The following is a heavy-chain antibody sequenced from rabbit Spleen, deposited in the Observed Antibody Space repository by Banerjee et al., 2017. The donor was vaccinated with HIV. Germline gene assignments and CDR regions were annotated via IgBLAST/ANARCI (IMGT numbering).Heavy chain of an antibody. CDR2: IYAGSSGRP. J-gene: IGHJ6*01. CDR1: GFSFSNSYY. CDR3: ARDSGSSFSSYGMDL. V-gene: IGHV1S45*01. Sequence: QEQLEESGGGLVKPEGSLTLTCKASGFSFSNSYYMTWVRQAPGKGLEWIGCIYAGSSGRPYYASWAKGRFTISKTSSTTVTLQMTSLTAADTATYFCARDSGSSFSSYGMDLWGPGTLVTVS. D-gene: IGHD8-1*01.